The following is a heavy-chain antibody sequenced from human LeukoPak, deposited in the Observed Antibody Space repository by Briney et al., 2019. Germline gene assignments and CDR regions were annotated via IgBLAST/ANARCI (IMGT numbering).Heavy chain of an antibody. D-gene: IGHD2-21*01. CDR3: ARDLYCGGDCYEDGFDY. V-gene: IGHV1-18*01. CDR2: ISAYNGNT. J-gene: IGHJ4*02. Sequence: GASVKVSCKASGYTFTSYGISWVRQAPGQGLEWMGWISAYNGNTNYAQKLQGRVTMTTDTSTSTAYMELRSLRSDDTAVYYCARDLYCGGDCYEDGFDYWGQGTLVTVSS. CDR1: GYTFTSYG.